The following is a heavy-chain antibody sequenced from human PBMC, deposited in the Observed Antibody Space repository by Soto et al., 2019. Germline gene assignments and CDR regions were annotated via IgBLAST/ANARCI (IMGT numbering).Heavy chain of an antibody. Sequence: QVQLQESGPGLVKPSETLSLTCTVSGGSISRYYWNWIRQPPGKGLEWIGYIYYSGSTNYNPSLKSRVTLSVDTSKNLFSLKLSSVTAADTAVYYCARDPGSGSYYGWFDPWGQGTLVTVSS. V-gene: IGHV4-59*01. CDR3: ARDPGSGSYYGWFDP. CDR2: IYYSGST. D-gene: IGHD3-10*01. J-gene: IGHJ5*02. CDR1: GGSISRYY.